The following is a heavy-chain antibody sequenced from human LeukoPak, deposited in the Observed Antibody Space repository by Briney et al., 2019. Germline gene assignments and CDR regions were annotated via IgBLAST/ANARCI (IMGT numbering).Heavy chain of an antibody. CDR2: IYTSGST. J-gene: IGHJ4*02. V-gene: IGHV4-61*02. CDR1: GGSLSSGSYY. CDR3: ARGVEWLFNY. D-gene: IGHD3-3*01. Sequence: SETLSLTCTVSGGSLSSGSYYWSWIRQPAGKGLEWIGRIYTSGSTNYNPSLKSRVTISVDTSKNQFSLKLSSVTAADTAVYYCARGVEWLFNYWGQGTLVTVSS.